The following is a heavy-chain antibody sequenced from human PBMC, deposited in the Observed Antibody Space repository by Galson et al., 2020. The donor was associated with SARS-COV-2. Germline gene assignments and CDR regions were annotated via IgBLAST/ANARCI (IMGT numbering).Heavy chain of an antibody. J-gene: IGHJ3*02. V-gene: IGHV4-59*13. CDR2: IYYSGST. D-gene: IGHD3-10*01. Sequence: SETLSLTCTVSGGSISSYYWSWIRQPPGKGLEWIGYIYYSGSTNYNPSLKSRVTISVDTSKNQFSLKLSSVTAADTAVYYCARLGPMVRGVTEAAFDIWGQGTMVTVSS. CDR1: GGSISSYY. CDR3: ARLGPMVRGVTEAAFDI.